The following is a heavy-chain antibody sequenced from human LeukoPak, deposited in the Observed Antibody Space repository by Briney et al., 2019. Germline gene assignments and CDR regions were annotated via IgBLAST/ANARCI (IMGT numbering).Heavy chain of an antibody. Sequence: SETLSLTCAVYGGSFSGYYWSWIRQPPGKGLEWIGEINHSGSTNYNPSLKSRVTISVDTSKNQFSLKLSSVTAADTAVYYCARRRLDWLLSRKNNWFDPWGQGTLVTVSS. CDR3: ARRRLDWLLSRKNNWFDP. D-gene: IGHD3-9*01. CDR1: GGSFSGYY. CDR2: INHSGST. J-gene: IGHJ5*02. V-gene: IGHV4-34*01.